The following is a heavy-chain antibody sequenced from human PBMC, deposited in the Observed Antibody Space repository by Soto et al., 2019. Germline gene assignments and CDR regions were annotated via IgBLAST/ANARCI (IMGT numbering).Heavy chain of an antibody. Sequence: GGSLRLSCAASGFTFSSYAMSWVRQAPGKGLEWVSAISGSGGSTYYADSVKGRFTISRDNSKNTLYLQMNSLRAEDTAVYYCAKVLITIFGVEPYYFDYWGQGTLVTVSS. CDR1: GFTFSSYA. V-gene: IGHV3-23*01. CDR2: ISGSGGST. D-gene: IGHD3-3*01. CDR3: AKVLITIFGVEPYYFDY. J-gene: IGHJ4*02.